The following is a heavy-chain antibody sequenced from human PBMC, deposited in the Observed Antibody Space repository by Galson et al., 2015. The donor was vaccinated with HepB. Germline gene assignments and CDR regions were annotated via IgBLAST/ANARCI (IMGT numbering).Heavy chain of an antibody. J-gene: IGHJ6*02. CDR3: AARSYNYYGIDV. CDR1: GDAVSSGSYY. CDR2: IYNSGSS. V-gene: IGHV4-61*01. Sequence: ETLSLTCTVSGDAVSSGSYYWSWIRQPPGKGLQWIAYIYNSGSSNYNPSLKSRVTISVDTSKNQFSLNLRSVTAADTAVYYCAARSYNYYGIDVWGQGTTVTVSS.